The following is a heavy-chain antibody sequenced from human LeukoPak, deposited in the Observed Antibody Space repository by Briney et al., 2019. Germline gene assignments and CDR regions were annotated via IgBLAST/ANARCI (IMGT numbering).Heavy chain of an antibody. CDR2: ISSSSSYI. CDR1: GFTFSSYS. V-gene: IGHV3-21*01. D-gene: IGHD4-17*01. Sequence: KPGGSLRLSCAASGFTFSSYSMNWVRQAPGKGLEWVSSISSSSSYIYYADSVKGRFTISRDNAKNSLYLQMNSLRAEDTAVYYCARGIPSDYGDYAWPSWGQGTLVTVSS. CDR3: ARGIPSDYGDYAWPS. J-gene: IGHJ4*02.